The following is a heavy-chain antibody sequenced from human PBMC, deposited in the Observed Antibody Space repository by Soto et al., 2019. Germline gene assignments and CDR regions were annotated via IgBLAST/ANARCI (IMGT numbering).Heavy chain of an antibody. CDR2: IIPIFGTA. CDR3: ARGSSGGAAAGY. J-gene: IGHJ4*02. V-gene: IGHV1-69*13. D-gene: IGHD6-13*01. CDR1: GGTFSSYA. Sequence: GGSVKVSFKSSGGTFSSYAISLVRQAPGQGLEWMGGIIPIFGTANYAQKFQGRVTITADESTSTAYMELSSLRSEDTAVYYCARGSSGGAAAGYWGQGTMVTVSS.